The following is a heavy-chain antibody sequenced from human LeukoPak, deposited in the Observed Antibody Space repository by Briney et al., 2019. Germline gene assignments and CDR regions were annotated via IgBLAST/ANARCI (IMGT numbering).Heavy chain of an antibody. CDR1: GFTFISYA. CDR3: ARVWAGYAFDI. Sequence: GGSLRLSCAVSGFTFISYAMHWVRQAPGKGLEWVAVISYDGSYKYYADSVKGRFTISRDNSKNTLYLQMNSLRAEDTAVYYCARVWAGYAFDIWGQGTMVTVSS. D-gene: IGHD3/OR15-3a*01. CDR2: ISYDGSYK. V-gene: IGHV3-30-3*01. J-gene: IGHJ3*02.